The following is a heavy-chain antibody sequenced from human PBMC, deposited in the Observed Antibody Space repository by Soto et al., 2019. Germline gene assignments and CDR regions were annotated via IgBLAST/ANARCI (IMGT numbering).Heavy chain of an antibody. D-gene: IGHD1-26*01. Sequence: EVQLVESGGGLILPGGSLRLSCAASGFTFNTPWMHWVRQAPGKGLVWVSRINSDGSITDYVDSVKARYSISRDNPRNTLYLQMNSLSPEDTAVYYCARAMTSVGAAAKGDFWGQGTLVTVSS. CDR3: ARAMTSVGAAAKGDF. V-gene: IGHV3-74*01. CDR1: GFTFNTPW. J-gene: IGHJ4*02. CDR2: INSDGSIT.